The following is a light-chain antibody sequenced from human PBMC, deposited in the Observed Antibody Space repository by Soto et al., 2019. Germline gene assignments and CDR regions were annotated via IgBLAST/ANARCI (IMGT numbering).Light chain of an antibody. Sequence: EIVLTQSPGTLSLSPGERATVSCRASQSVSSSYLAWYQQKPGQGPRLLIYGASRRATGIPDRFSGSGSGTDFTLTISRLEPEDFAMYYCQQYGTSRAFGQGTKVEIK. CDR1: QSVSSSY. J-gene: IGKJ1*01. V-gene: IGKV3-20*01. CDR3: QQYGTSRA. CDR2: GAS.